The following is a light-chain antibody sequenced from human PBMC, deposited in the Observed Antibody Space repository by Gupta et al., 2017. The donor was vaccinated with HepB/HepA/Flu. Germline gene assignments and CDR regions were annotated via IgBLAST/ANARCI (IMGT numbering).Light chain of an antibody. J-gene: IGLJ2*01. CDR3: CADAGSYTLAV. CDR2: DVS. Sequence: VTISCTGTSSAVGGYNYVSWYQQHPGKAPKLMIYDVSKRPSGVPDRFSGSKSGNTASLTISGLQAEDEADYYCCADAGSYTLAVVGGGTKLTVL. V-gene: IGLV2-11*01. CDR1: SSAVGGYNY.